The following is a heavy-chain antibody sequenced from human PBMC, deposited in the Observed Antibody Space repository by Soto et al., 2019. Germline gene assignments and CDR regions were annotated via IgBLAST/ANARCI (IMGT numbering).Heavy chain of an antibody. CDR3: ARASGHNWNDPPYYYYMDV. Sequence: GGSLRLSCAASGFTFSSHSMDWVRQAPGKGLEWVSSISGSSSSIFYADSVKGRFTISRDKAKNSLYLQMNSLRVEDTAVYYCARASGHNWNDPPYYYYMDVWGKGTTVTVSS. V-gene: IGHV3-21*01. CDR1: GFTFSSHS. CDR2: ISGSSSSI. J-gene: IGHJ6*03. D-gene: IGHD1-1*01.